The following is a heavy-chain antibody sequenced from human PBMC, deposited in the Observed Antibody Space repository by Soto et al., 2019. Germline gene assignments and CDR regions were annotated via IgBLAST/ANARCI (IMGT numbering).Heavy chain of an antibody. CDR1: GFNFITFS. Sequence: DVQLVESGGGLVKPGGSLRLSCAASGFNFITFSMNWVRQAPGKGLEWVSSISASSSSIYYAESVKGRFTVSRDNAKNSLYLKMNILTAEDTALYYCVRDAYNRDAFDIWGQGTTVTVSS. D-gene: IGHD1-20*01. J-gene: IGHJ3*02. CDR2: ISASSSSI. CDR3: VRDAYNRDAFDI. V-gene: IGHV3-21*01.